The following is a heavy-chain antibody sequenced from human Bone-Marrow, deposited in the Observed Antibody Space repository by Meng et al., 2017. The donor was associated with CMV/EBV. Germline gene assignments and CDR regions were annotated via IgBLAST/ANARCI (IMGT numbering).Heavy chain of an antibody. V-gene: IGHV3-30*02. J-gene: IGHJ4*02. CDR2: IRSDGSNK. Sequence: GESLKISCAASRFTFSNYGMHWVRQAPGKGLEWMAFIRSDGSNKYYADSVKGRFTISRDNSKNTLYLQMNSLRAEDTAVYYCAKDRSRQGDYDFWSGYYNYWGQGKLVTVSS. CDR1: RFTFSNYG. D-gene: IGHD3-3*01. CDR3: AKDRSRQGDYDFWSGYYNY.